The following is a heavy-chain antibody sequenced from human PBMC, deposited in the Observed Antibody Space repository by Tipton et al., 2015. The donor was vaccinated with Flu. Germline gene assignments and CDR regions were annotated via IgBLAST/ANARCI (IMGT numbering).Heavy chain of an antibody. J-gene: IGHJ4*02. CDR2: ISYDGSNK. Sequence: QVQLVQSGGGVVQPGRSLRLSCAASGFTFSSYGIHWVRQAPGKGLDWVAVISYDGSNKYYADSVKGRFTISRDNSKNTLYLQINSLRAEDTAVYYCARVDDSSGYYFDYWGQGTLVTVSS. CDR3: ARVDDSSGYYFDY. D-gene: IGHD3-22*01. CDR1: GFTFSSYG. V-gene: IGHV3-30*03.